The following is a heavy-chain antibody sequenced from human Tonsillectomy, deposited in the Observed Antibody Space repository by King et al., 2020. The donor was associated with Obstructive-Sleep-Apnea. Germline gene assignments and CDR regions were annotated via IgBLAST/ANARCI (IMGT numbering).Heavy chain of an antibody. CDR2: INHSGST. CDR3: ARGRIGYCSSTSCYRGGY. CDR1: GGSFSGYY. D-gene: IGHD2-2*02. J-gene: IGHJ4*02. V-gene: IGHV4-34*01. Sequence: QVQLQQWGAGLLKPSETLSLTCAVYGGSFSGYYWSWIRQPPGKGLEWIGEINHSGSTNYNPSLKSQVTISVDTSKNQLSLKLSSVTAADTAVYYCARGRIGYCSSTSCYRGGYWGQGTLVTVSS.